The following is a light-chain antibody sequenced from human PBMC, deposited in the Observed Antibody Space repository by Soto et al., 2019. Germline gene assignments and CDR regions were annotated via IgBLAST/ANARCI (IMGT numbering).Light chain of an antibody. V-gene: IGKV3-15*01. CDR2: GAS. CDR1: QSDADN. Sequence: EVVMTQSPATLSVSPGERVTLSYRSSQSDADNLAWFQQKPGQGPRLLIYGASTRATGIPARFSGSGSETDFTLTISSLRSEDSAVYHCQQYNNWPITFGQGIRLEI. J-gene: IGKJ5*01. CDR3: QQYNNWPIT.